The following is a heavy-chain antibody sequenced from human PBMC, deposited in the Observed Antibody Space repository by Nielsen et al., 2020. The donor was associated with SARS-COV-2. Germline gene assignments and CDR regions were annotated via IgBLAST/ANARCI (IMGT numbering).Heavy chain of an antibody. CDR2: ISSSSSTI. V-gene: IGHV3-48*02. CDR3: ARDLRITMVRGVIITPPPVFYYYYGMDV. D-gene: IGHD3-10*01. Sequence: VRQAPGKGLEWVSSISSSSSTIYYADSVKGRFTISRDNAKNSLYLQMNSLRDEDTAVYYCARDLRITMVRGVIITPPPVFYYYYGMDVWGQGTTVTVSS. J-gene: IGHJ6*02.